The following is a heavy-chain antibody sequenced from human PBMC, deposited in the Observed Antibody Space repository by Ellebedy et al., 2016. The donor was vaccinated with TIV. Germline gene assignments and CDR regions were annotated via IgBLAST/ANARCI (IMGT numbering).Heavy chain of an antibody. CDR3: AREPMVRGVIRRGYAMDV. Sequence: GGSLRLXCAASGFTFSSYGMHWVRQAPGKGLEWVAVIWYDGSNKYYADSVKGRFTFSRDNSKNTLYLQMNSLRAEDTAVYYCAREPMVRGVIRRGYAMDVWGQGTTVTVSS. CDR2: IWYDGSNK. CDR1: GFTFSSYG. V-gene: IGHV3-33*01. D-gene: IGHD3-10*01. J-gene: IGHJ6*02.